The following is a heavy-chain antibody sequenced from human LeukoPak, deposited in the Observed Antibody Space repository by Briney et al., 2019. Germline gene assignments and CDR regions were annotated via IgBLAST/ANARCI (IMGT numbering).Heavy chain of an antibody. D-gene: IGHD6-13*01. J-gene: IGHJ4*02. CDR2: ISSSGSTI. CDR3: ARFQGSSSWLYYFDY. CDR1: GFTFSDYY. V-gene: IGHV3-11*01. Sequence: GGSLRLSCAASGFTFSDYYVSWIRQAPGKGLEWVSYISSSGSTIYYADSVKGRFTISRDNAKNSLYLQMNSLRAEDTAVYYCARFQGSSSWLYYFDYWGQGTLVTVSS.